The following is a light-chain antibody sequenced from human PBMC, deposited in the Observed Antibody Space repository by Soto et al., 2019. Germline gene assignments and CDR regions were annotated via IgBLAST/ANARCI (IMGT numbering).Light chain of an antibody. J-gene: IGKJ1*01. Sequence: DIQLTQSPSSLSASVGDRVTISCRASQSISIYLNWYQQKPGKAPKLLIYAASSLQSGVPSRFSASESGTDFTLTISSLQPEDFATYYCQQSYSSPQTFGQGTKVEIK. CDR3: QQSYSSPQT. V-gene: IGKV1-39*01. CDR2: AAS. CDR1: QSISIY.